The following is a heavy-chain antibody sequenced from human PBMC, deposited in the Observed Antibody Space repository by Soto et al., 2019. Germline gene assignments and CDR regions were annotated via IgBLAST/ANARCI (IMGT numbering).Heavy chain of an antibody. V-gene: IGHV3-53*01. J-gene: IGHJ2*01. CDR1: GFTVSSSY. D-gene: IGHD1-26*01. CDR2: IYSGGIT. Sequence: EVQLVESGGGLIQPGGSLRLSCAASGFTVSSSYMSWVRQAPGKGLEWVSIIYSGGITYYADSVNGRFTISRDNSKNTLYLQMDSLRGEDTAVYYCARDSAPIDTWYFDLWGRGTLVTVSS. CDR3: ARDSAPIDTWYFDL.